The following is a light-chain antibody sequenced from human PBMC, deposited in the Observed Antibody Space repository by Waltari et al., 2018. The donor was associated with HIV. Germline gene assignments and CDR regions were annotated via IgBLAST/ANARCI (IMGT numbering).Light chain of an antibody. CDR2: GAS. Sequence: EIVLTQSPGTLSLSTGERVTFSCRASQTVSNYLAWYQQKAGQAPRLLIYGASTRATGIPDRFSGSGSGTDFTLTISRLEPEDFAVYYCQQYGSSRPNTFGQGTKLEIK. CDR1: QTVSNY. J-gene: IGKJ2*01. CDR3: QQYGSSRPNT. V-gene: IGKV3-20*01.